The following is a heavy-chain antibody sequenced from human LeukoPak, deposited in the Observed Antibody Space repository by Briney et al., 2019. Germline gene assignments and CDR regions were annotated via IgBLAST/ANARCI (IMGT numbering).Heavy chain of an antibody. CDR1: GYTFAGYY. J-gene: IGHJ4*02. D-gene: IGHD1-26*01. Sequence: ASVKVSCKASGYTFAGYYIHWVRQARGEGLEWMGRINPNNGDTNYAQEFPGRVTLTRDTSIGTAYMELSSLRSDDTAMYYCVREITRATTYFDSWGQGTLVTVSS. CDR3: VREITRATTYFDS. V-gene: IGHV1-2*06. CDR2: INPNNGDT.